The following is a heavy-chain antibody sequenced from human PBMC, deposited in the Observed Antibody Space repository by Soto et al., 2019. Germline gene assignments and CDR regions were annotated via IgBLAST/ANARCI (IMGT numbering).Heavy chain of an antibody. CDR2: INGGNGQK. Sequence: ASVKVSCKASGYTFSSYALHWVRQAPGQRLEWMGWINGGNGQKKYSQKFQGRVTFTRDTSASTAYLDLSSLRSEDTAVYYCAREPYYYDSSGYFSGYFHHSGKGPQVTVS. V-gene: IGHV1-3*01. CDR1: GYTFSSYA. CDR3: AREPYYYDSSGYFSGYFHH. D-gene: IGHD3-22*01. J-gene: IGHJ1*01.